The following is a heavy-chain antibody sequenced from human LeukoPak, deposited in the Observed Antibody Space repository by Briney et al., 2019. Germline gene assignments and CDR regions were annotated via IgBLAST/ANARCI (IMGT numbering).Heavy chain of an antibody. CDR3: ARECSRTSCHNWFDP. D-gene: IGHD2-2*01. V-gene: IGHV1-46*01. J-gene: IGHJ5*02. CDR1: GYTFTSYY. Sequence: GASVKVSFKASGYTFTSYYMHWVRQAPGQGLEWMGIINPSGGSTSYAQKFQGRVTMTRDMSTSTVYMELSSLRSEDTAVYYCARECSRTSCHNWFDPWGQGTLVTVSS. CDR2: INPSGGST.